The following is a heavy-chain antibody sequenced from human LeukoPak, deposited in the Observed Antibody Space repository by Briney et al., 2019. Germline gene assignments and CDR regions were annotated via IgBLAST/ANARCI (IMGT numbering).Heavy chain of an antibody. Sequence: GGSLRLSCAASGFTFSGFWMSWVRQAPGKGLEWVANIKQDASEKNYVDSVKGRFTISRDNAQNSLYLQMNSLRAEDTAVYYCARDMMAYCGGDCSYYFDYWGQGTLVTVSS. CDR1: GFTFSGFW. V-gene: IGHV3-7*01. CDR2: IKQDASEK. CDR3: ARDMMAYCGGDCSYYFDY. J-gene: IGHJ4*02. D-gene: IGHD2-21*02.